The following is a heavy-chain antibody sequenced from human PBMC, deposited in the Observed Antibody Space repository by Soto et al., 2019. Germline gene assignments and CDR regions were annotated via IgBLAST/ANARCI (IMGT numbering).Heavy chain of an antibody. V-gene: IGHV3-11*05. D-gene: IGHD6-13*01. J-gene: IGHJ4*02. CDR1: GFTFSDYY. Sequence: QVQLVESGGGLVKPGGSLRLSCAASGFTFSDYYMSWIRQAPGKGLEWVSYISSSSSYTNYADSVKGRFTISRDNAXNXXNLQMNSLRAEDTAVYYCARDGSYRYSSSWYVGLHWGQGTLVTVSS. CDR3: ARDGSYRYSSSWYVGLH. CDR2: ISSSSSYT.